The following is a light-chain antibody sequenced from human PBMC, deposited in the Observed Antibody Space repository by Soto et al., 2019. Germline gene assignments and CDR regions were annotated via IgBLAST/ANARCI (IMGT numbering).Light chain of an antibody. Sequence: QSVLTQPPSVSGSPGQSVTISCTGTSSDVGSYNRVSWYQQPPGTAPKLMIYEVSNRPSGVPDRFSGSKSGNTASLTISGLQAEAEADYYCSSYTSSSTFDVVFGGGTKVTVL. CDR1: SSDVGSYNR. J-gene: IGLJ2*01. V-gene: IGLV2-18*02. CDR2: EVS. CDR3: SSYTSSSTFDVV.